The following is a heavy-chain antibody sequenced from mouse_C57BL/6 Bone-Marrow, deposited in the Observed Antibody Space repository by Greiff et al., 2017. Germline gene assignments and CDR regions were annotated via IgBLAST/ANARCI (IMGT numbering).Heavy chain of an antibody. D-gene: IGHD1-1*01. CDR2: IYPRSGNT. CDR1: GYTFTSYG. J-gene: IGHJ2*01. Sequence: QVQLQQSGAELARPGASVTLSCKASGYTFTSYGISWVKQRTGQGLEWIGEIYPRSGNTYYNEKFKGKATLTADKSSSTAYMELRSLTSEDSAVYFCARSGCLYYGSSYGYWGQGTTLTVSS. V-gene: IGHV1-81*01. CDR3: ARSGCLYYGSSYGY.